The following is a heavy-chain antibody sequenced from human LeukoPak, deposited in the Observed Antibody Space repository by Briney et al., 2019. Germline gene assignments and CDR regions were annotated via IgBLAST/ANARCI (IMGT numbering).Heavy chain of an antibody. D-gene: IGHD4-17*01. CDR3: ARVWMTTGTPSDAFDI. CDR1: GFTFSSYE. CDR2: ITYDGSKK. J-gene: IGHJ3*02. V-gene: IGHV3-30-3*01. Sequence: QPGGSLRLSCAASGFTFSSYEMNWVRQAPGKGLEWVAVITYDGSKKYYADSVKGRFTVSRDNSKNTLYVQMNNLRAEDTAVYYCARVWMTTGTPSDAFDIWGQGTMVTVSS.